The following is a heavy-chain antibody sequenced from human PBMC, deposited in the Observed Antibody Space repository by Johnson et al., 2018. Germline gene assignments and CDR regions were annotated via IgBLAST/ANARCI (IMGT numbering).Heavy chain of an antibody. CDR2: ISSSSSTI. D-gene: IGHD6-25*01. CDR3: ARLAAGAFDI. CDR1: GFTFSSYR. J-gene: IGHJ3*02. V-gene: IGHV3-48*01. Sequence: EVQLVETGAGGSLXLSCAASGFTFSSYRMNWVRQAPGKGLEWVSHISSSSSTIYYADSVKGGFTNSRDNAKNSLYLQMNSLRAEDTAVYYGARLAAGAFDIWGQGTMVTVSS.